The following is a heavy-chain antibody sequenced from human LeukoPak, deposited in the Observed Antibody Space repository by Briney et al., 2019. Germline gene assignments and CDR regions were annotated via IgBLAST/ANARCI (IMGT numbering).Heavy chain of an antibody. D-gene: IGHD1-26*01. Sequence: GGSLRLSCAASGFTFSSYGMHWARQAPGKGLEWVAFIRYDGSNKYYADSVKGRFTISRDNSKNTLYLQMNSLRAEDTAVYYCAKDRRGSYTFDYWGQGTLVTVSS. CDR1: GFTFSSYG. V-gene: IGHV3-30*02. CDR2: IRYDGSNK. J-gene: IGHJ4*02. CDR3: AKDRRGSYTFDY.